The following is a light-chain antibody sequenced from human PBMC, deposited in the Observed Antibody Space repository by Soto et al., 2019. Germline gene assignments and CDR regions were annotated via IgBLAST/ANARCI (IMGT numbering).Light chain of an antibody. V-gene: IGKV1-9*01. CDR3: QQLSTYPLT. J-gene: IGKJ4*01. CDR1: QGISSY. CDR2: AAS. Sequence: IQMTQSPSSLSASVGDRVTITCRASQGISSYLAWYQQKPGKAPKLLIYAASTLQSGVPSRFSGSESGTEFTLAISSLQPEDFATYYCQQLSTYPLTFGGGTKVDIK.